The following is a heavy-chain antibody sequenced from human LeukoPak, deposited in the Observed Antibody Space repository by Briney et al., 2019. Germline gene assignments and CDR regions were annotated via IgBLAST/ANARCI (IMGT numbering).Heavy chain of an antibody. J-gene: IGHJ4*02. CDR1: GGSNSSYY. D-gene: IGHD3-10*01. CDR3: ARVRGSGSYYIDY. V-gene: IGHV4-4*07. Sequence: SETLSLTCTVSGGSNSSYYWSWMRQPAGKGREGIGRIYTSGSTNYNPSLKSRVTMSVDTSKNQFSLKLSSVTAADTAVYYCARVRGSGSYYIDYWGQGTLVTVSS. CDR2: IYTSGST.